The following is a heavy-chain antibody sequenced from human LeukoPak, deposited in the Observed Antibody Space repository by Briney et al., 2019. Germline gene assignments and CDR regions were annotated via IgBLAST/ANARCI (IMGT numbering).Heavy chain of an antibody. J-gene: IGHJ3*02. CDR2: ISGSGGST. CDR1: GFTFSSYA. Sequence: GGSLRLSCAASGFTFSSYAMSWVRQAPGKGLEWVSAISGSGGSTYYADSVKGRFTISRDNSKNTLYLQMNSLRAEDTAVYYCARDLPRLNDFWSGYYSGGVPRDAFDIWGQGTMVTVSS. D-gene: IGHD3-3*01. V-gene: IGHV3-23*01. CDR3: ARDLPRLNDFWSGYYSGGVPRDAFDI.